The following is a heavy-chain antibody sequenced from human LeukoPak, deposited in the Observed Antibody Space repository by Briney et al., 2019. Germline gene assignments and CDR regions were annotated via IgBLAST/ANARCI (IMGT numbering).Heavy chain of an antibody. V-gene: IGHV1-2*02. CDR1: GYTFTGYH. CDR2: INPNSGGT. CDR3: ARPAVGEGSFDY. Sequence: ASVKVSCKASGYTFTGYHMHWVRQAPGQGLEWMGWINPNSGGTNYAQKFQGRVTMTRDTSISTAYMELSRLRSDDTAVYYCARPAVGEGSFDYWGQGTLVTVSS. D-gene: IGHD3-10*01. J-gene: IGHJ4*02.